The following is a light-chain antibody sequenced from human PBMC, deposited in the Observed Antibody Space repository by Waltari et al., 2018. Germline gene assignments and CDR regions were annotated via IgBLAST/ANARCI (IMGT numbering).Light chain of an antibody. CDR2: DAS. CDR3: HQYNNVPQT. Sequence: DIQMTQSPPSLSASVGDRVTITCQASQDISFYLNWYQQKPGKAPKLLIYDASNLETGVPSRFSGGGSGTHFNFTISSLQPEDIATYYCHQYNNVPQTFGPGTKVEIK. J-gene: IGKJ3*01. CDR1: QDISFY. V-gene: IGKV1-33*01.